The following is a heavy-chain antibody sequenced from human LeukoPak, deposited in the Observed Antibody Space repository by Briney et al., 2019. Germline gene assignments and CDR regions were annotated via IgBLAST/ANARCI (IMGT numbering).Heavy chain of an antibody. Sequence: GGSLRLSCAASGFTFSSYAMSWVRQAPGKGLEWVSTLSGSGGNTYYADSVKGRVTISRDNSKNTLYLQMNSLRAEDTAVYYCASSVLLTAPFDYWGQGALVTVSS. J-gene: IGHJ4*01. CDR1: GFTFSSYA. D-gene: IGHD2-21*02. V-gene: IGHV3-23*01. CDR2: LSGSGGNT. CDR3: ASSVLLTAPFDY.